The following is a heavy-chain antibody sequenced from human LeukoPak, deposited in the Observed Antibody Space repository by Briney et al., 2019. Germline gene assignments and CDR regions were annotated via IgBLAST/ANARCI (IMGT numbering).Heavy chain of an antibody. Sequence: GGSLRLSCAASGFTFSSYAMSWVRQAPATGLEWVSSISGSGSSTYYADSVKGRFTISRDNSKNTLYLQMNSLRVEDTAVYYCARDRGYGIDYWGQGTLVTVSS. CDR3: ARDRGYGIDY. J-gene: IGHJ4*02. D-gene: IGHD3-10*01. V-gene: IGHV3-23*01. CDR1: GFTFSSYA. CDR2: ISGSGSST.